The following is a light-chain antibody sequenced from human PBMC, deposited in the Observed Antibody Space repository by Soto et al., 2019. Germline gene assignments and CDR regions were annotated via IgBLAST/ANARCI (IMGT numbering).Light chain of an antibody. CDR3: QQYETFSGT. CDR1: QSVSSTY. J-gene: IGKJ1*01. V-gene: IGKV3-20*01. CDR2: GAS. Sequence: EIVLTQSPGTLSFSPGERATLSCRASQSVSSTYLAWYQQKPGQAPRLLIYGASSRVTGIPDRFSGSGSGTKFTLTIASLQPDDFATYYCQQYETFSGTFGPGTKVDIK.